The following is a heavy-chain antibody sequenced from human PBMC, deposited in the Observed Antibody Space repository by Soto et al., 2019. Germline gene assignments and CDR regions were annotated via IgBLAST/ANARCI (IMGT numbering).Heavy chain of an antibody. CDR2: IYPGDSDT. CDR3: ARRMVRGVLIQDYYGMDV. D-gene: IGHD3-10*01. J-gene: IGHJ6*02. CDR1: GYSFTSYW. Sequence: GSLKISCKGSGYSFTSYWIGWVRQMPGKGLEWLGIIYPGDSDTRYSPSFQGQVTISADKSISTAYLQWSSLKASDTAMYYCARRMVRGVLIQDYYGMDVWGQGTTVTVSS. V-gene: IGHV5-51*01.